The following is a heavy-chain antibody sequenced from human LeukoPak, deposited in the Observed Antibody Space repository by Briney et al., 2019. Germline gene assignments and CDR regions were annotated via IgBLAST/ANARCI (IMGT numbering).Heavy chain of an antibody. J-gene: IGHJ4*02. Sequence: GGSLRLSCAASGFTFSSYAMHWVRQAPGKGLEWVAVISYDGSNKYYADSVKGRFTISRDNSKNTLYLQMNSLRAEDTAVYYCASGDRKIVGATRGVDYWGQGTLVTVSS. V-gene: IGHV3-30*04. CDR3: ASGDRKIVGATRGVDY. CDR1: GFTFSSYA. CDR2: ISYDGSNK. D-gene: IGHD1-26*01.